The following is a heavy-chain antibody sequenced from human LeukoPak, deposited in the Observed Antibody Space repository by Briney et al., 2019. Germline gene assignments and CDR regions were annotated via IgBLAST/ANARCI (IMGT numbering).Heavy chain of an antibody. CDR1: GGTFSSYA. CDR3: ARGSGIAAAGTLAY. J-gene: IGHJ4*02. Sequence: SVKVSCKASGGTFSSYAISWVRQAPGQGLEWMGRIIPMLGIANYAQKFQGRVTITADKSTSTASMELSSMRSEDTAVYYCARGSGIAAAGTLAYWGQGTLVTVSS. V-gene: IGHV1-69*04. D-gene: IGHD6-13*01. CDR2: IIPMLGIA.